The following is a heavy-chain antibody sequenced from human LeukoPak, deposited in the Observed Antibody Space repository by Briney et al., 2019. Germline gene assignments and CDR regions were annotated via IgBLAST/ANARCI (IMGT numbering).Heavy chain of an antibody. D-gene: IGHD2-21*02. CDR1: GGTFSSYA. J-gene: IGHJ4*02. Sequence: SVKVSCKASGGTFSSYAISWVRQAPGQGLEWMGRVIPILGIANYAQKFQGRVTITADKSTSTAYMELSSLRSEDTAVYYCAEGGGDQDLPFDYWGQGTLVTVSS. CDR3: AEGGGDQDLPFDY. V-gene: IGHV1-69*04. CDR2: VIPILGIA.